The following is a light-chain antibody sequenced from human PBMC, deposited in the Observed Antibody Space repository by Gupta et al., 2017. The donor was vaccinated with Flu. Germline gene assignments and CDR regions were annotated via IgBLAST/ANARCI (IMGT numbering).Light chain of an antibody. CDR3: QQEGSSPLT. Sequence: EIVLTQSPGTLSLSPGERATLSCRASQSVSSNYLVWYQQKPGQAPRLLIYGAYSRATGISDRFSGSGSGTDFTLTISRLDPEDFAVYYCQQEGSSPLTFGGGTKVEIK. J-gene: IGKJ4*01. CDR2: GAY. CDR1: QSVSSNY. V-gene: IGKV3-20*01.